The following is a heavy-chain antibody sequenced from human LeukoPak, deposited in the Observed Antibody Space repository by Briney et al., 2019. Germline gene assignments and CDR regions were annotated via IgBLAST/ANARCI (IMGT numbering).Heavy chain of an antibody. CDR2: ISSSGSTI. CDR1: GFTFSDYY. CDR3: ARGPFLRYFDWLPDY. D-gene: IGHD3-9*01. J-gene: IGHJ4*02. Sequence: GGSLRLSCAASGFTFSDYYMSWLRQAPGKGLEWVSYISSSGSTIYYADSVKGRFTISRDNAKNSLYLQMNSLRAEDTAVYYCARGPFLRYFDWLPDYWGQGTLVTVSS. V-gene: IGHV3-11*01.